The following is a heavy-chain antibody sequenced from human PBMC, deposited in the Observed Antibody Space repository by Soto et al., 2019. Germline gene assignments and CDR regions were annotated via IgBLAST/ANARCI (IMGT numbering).Heavy chain of an antibody. CDR3: ARSLVRGATSLAY. V-gene: IGHV3-53*01. CDR2: LYSSGII. J-gene: IGHJ4*02. D-gene: IGHD3-10*01. CDR1: GFTVSGNY. Sequence: PGGSLRLSCAASGFTVSGNYMSWVRQAPWKGLEWVSVLYSSGIIYYADSVKGRFTVSRDKSTNTMYLQMSSLRADDTAVYFCARSLVRGATSLAYWGQRTLVTVSS.